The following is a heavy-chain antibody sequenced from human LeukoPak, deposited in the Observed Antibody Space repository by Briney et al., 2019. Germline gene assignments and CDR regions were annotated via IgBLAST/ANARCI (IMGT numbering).Heavy chain of an antibody. Sequence: PSETLSLTCTVSGGSISSYYWSWIRQPPGKGLEWIGYIYTSGSTNYNPSPKSRVTISVDTSKNQFSLKLSSVTAADTAVYYCARRGPEGSRSGPIWFDPWGQGTLVTVSS. D-gene: IGHD3-3*01. CDR2: IYTSGST. CDR3: ARRGPEGSRSGPIWFDP. V-gene: IGHV4-4*09. J-gene: IGHJ5*02. CDR1: GGSISSYY.